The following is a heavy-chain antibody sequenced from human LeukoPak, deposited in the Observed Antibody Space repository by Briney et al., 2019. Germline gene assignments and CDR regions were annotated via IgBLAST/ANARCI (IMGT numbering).Heavy chain of an antibody. D-gene: IGHD3-9*01. J-gene: IGHJ6*02. CDR3: ASRYEVLTGMLADYYYAMDV. CDR1: GFTFTTHT. CDR2: ISSSSTYR. Sequence: GGSPRLSCAGTGFTFTTHTPNWVRQAPPQGLESVSSISSSSTYRYYADSVKGRFTISRDNTKNSLYLQMNSLRAEDTAVYYCASRYEVLTGMLADYYYAMDVWGQGTTVTVSS. V-gene: IGHV3-21*01.